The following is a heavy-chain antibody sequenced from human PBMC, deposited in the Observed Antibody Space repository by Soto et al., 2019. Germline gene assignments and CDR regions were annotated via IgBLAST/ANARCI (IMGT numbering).Heavy chain of an antibody. CDR1: GFSLSTSGMC. D-gene: IGHD6-13*01. V-gene: IGHV2-70*01. CDR3: AREQQLVPSDPHGYYYGMDV. J-gene: IGHJ6*02. Sequence: GSGPTLVNPTQTLTLTCTFSGFSLSTSGMCVSWIRQPPGKALEWLALIDWDDDKYYSTSLKTRLTISKDTSKNQVVLTMTNMDPVDTATYYCAREQQLVPSDPHGYYYGMDVWGQGTTVTVSS. CDR2: IDWDDDK.